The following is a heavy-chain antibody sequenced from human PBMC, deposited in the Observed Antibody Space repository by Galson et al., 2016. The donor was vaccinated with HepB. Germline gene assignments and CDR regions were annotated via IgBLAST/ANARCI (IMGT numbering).Heavy chain of an antibody. D-gene: IGHD6-19*01. CDR3: ARRPAAVSGLTVFYFDY. J-gene: IGHJ4*02. V-gene: IGHV5-51*01. CDR1: GYSFSSYW. CDR2: IYPGDSDT. Sequence: QSGAEVKKPGESLKISCKGSGYSFSSYWIVWVRQMPGKGLEWMGIIYPGDSDTRYSPSFEGHVTMSADKSINTAYLQWSSLKASDTAMYYCARRPAAVSGLTVFYFDYWGQGTRVSVSS.